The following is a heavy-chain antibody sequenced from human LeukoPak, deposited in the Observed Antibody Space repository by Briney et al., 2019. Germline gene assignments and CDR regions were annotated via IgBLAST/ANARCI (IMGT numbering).Heavy chain of an antibody. CDR1: GGSISSSSYY. CDR3: ARGRYFQH. J-gene: IGHJ1*01. CDR2: INHSGST. Sequence: SETLSLTCTVSGGSISSSSYYWSWIRQPPGKGLEWIGEINHSGSTNYNPSLKSRVTISVDTSKNQFSLKLSSVTAADTAVYYCARGRYFQHWGQGTLVTVSS. V-gene: IGHV4-39*07.